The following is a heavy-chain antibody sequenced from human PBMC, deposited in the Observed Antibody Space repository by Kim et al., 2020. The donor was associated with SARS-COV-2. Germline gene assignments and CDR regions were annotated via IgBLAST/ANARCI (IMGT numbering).Heavy chain of an antibody. D-gene: IGHD3-10*01. CDR1: GFIFGGYG. Sequence: GGSLRLSCTASGFIFGGYGMHWVRQAPGKGLEWVAIIWYDGNRKYYADSVRGRFTISRDNYKDTLYLQMNSLRAGDTAVYYCAREGYYLGSGRDTYGMDVWGQGTTVTVS. V-gene: IGHV3-33*01. CDR3: AREGYYLGSGRDTYGMDV. J-gene: IGHJ6*02. CDR2: IWYDGNRK.